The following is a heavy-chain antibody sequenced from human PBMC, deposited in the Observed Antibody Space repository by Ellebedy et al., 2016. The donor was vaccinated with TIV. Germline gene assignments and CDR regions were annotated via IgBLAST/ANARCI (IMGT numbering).Heavy chain of an antibody. CDR3: ARVGKRGYYYMDV. V-gene: IGHV3-53*01. D-gene: IGHD3-10*01. J-gene: IGHJ6*03. CDR2: IYSGGST. Sequence: GGPLRLSXVASGLTVSSNFMNWVRQAPGKGLEWVSVIYSGGSTYYADSVKGRFSISRDNSKNTLYLQINTLRAEDTAVYYCARVGKRGYYYMDVWGKGTTVTVSS. CDR1: GLTVSSNF.